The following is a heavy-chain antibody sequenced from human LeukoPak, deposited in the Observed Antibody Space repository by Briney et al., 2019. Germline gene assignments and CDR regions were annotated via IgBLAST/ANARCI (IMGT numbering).Heavy chain of an antibody. J-gene: IGHJ4*02. CDR2: IWHDGSNE. D-gene: IGHD1-26*01. V-gene: IGHV3-33*01. Sequence: GGSLRLSCAASGFTFSSYGMHWVRQAPGKGLEWVADIWHDGSNENYADSVKGRFTISRDNSKKTMYLQMNSLRAEDTAVYYCARQGIVGAKRGGWFDYWGQGTLVTVSS. CDR3: ARQGIVGAKRGGWFDY. CDR1: GFTFSSYG.